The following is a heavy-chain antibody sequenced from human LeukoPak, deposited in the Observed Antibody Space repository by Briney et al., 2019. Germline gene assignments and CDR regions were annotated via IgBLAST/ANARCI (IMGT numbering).Heavy chain of an antibody. Sequence: NPSETLSLTCTVSGGSISSSSYYWGWIRQPPGKGLEWIGSIYYSGSTYYNPSLKSRVTISVDTSKNQFSLMLSSVTASDTAVYYCARQRDYTSGWFDYWGQGTLVTVSS. V-gene: IGHV4-39*01. J-gene: IGHJ4*02. D-gene: IGHD6-19*01. CDR1: GGSISSSSYY. CDR2: IYYSGST. CDR3: ARQRDYTSGWFDY.